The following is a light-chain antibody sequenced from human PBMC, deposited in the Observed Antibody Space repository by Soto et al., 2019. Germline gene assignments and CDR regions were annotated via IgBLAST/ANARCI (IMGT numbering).Light chain of an antibody. V-gene: IGKV1-5*03. CDR3: QQYNSYPGT. CDR1: KSISSW. Sequence: DILMTQSPSTLSASVGDRVTIICRASKSISSWLAWYQQKPGKAPKLLIYKASSLESGVPSRFSGSGSGTEFTLTISSLQPDDFATYYCQQYNSYPGTFGQGTKVEIK. CDR2: KAS. J-gene: IGKJ1*01.